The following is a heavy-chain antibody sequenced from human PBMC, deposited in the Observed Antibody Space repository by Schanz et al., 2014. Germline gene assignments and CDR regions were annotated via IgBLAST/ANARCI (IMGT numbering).Heavy chain of an antibody. V-gene: IGHV1-69*08. Sequence: QVQLVQSGAEVKKPGSSVKVSCKASGGTFSSYTINWVRQAPGQGLEWLGTIFLNDGGTHSAEKFQGRIIMTRDTSTSTVYLDLSSLRSEDTAVYYCARERPRKGDFDYWGQGTLVTVSS. CDR2: IFLNDGGT. D-gene: IGHD1-26*01. CDR1: GGTFSSYT. J-gene: IGHJ4*02. CDR3: ARERPRKGDFDY.